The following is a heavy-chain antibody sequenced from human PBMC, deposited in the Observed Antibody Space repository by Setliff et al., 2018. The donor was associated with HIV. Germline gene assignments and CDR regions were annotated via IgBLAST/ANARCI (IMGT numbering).Heavy chain of an antibody. CDR1: GFTFTDYT. CDR3: AREVTSFEAFDL. Sequence: LRLSCAASGFTFTDYTMNWVRQAPGKGLEWVSSISSSSSYIYYADSVKGRFNISRDNAKNSLYLQMSSLRAEDTAVYYCAREVTSFEAFDLWGQGTMVTVSS. CDR2: ISSSSSYI. J-gene: IGHJ3*01. V-gene: IGHV3-21*04. D-gene: IGHD2-21*02.